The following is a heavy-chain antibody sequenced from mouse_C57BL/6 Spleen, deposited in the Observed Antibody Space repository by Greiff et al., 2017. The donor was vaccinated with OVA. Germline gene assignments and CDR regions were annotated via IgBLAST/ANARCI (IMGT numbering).Heavy chain of an antibody. CDR2: IDPSDSYT. J-gene: IGHJ2*01. CDR3: ARRKITTVEGYFDD. Sequence: QVQLQQPGAELVMPGASVKLSCKASGYTFTSYWMHWVKQRPGQGLEWIGEIDPSDSYTNYNQKFKGKSTLTVDKSSSTAYMQLSSLTSEDATVYYCARRKITTVEGYFDDRGQGATLTVSS. V-gene: IGHV1-69*01. D-gene: IGHD1-1*01. CDR1: GYTFTSYW.